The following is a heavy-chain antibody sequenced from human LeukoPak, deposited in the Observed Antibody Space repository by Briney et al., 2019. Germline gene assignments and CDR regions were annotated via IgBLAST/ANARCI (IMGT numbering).Heavy chain of an antibody. J-gene: IGHJ3*02. CDR2: MSNDGSIK. D-gene: IGHD3-3*01. V-gene: IGHV3-30-3*01. CDR3: ARELTIFGVVIQRYDTFDI. Sequence: GGSLRLSCAASGFTFRNYVIHWVRQAPGKGLEWVAVMSNDGSIKKYANSVKGRFTISRDNSKNTLYLQMDSLRAEDTAVYYCARELTIFGVVIQRYDTFDIWGQGTMVTVSS. CDR1: GFTFRNYV.